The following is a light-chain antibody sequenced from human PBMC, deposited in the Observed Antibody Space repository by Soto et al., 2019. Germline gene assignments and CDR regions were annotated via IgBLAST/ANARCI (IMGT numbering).Light chain of an antibody. V-gene: IGKV3-15*01. CDR1: QSVGTS. CDR2: GAS. Sequence: IVMTQSPATLSVSPGERATLSCRASQSVGTSLAWYQQKLGQAPRLLIYGASTRATDVPVRFSGSGSGTEFTLTISRLQSEDFAVYYCQQYNNWPPWTFGQGTKVDTK. J-gene: IGKJ1*01. CDR3: QQYNNWPPWT.